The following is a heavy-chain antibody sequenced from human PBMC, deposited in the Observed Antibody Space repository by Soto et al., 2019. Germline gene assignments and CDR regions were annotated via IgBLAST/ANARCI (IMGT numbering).Heavy chain of an antibody. CDR2: ISGSGGST. CDR3: AKDIAVVTANWCFDL. J-gene: IGHJ2*01. V-gene: IGHV3-23*01. Sequence: GGSLRLSCAASGFTFSSYAMSWVRQAPGKGLEWASAISGSGGSTYYADSVKGRFTISRDNSKNTLYLQMNSLRAEDTAVYYCAKDIAVVTANWCFDLWGRGTLVTVSS. D-gene: IGHD2-21*02. CDR1: GFTFSSYA.